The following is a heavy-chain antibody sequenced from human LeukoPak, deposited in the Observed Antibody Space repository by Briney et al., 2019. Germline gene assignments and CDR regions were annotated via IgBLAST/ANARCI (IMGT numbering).Heavy chain of an antibody. CDR1: GGSISSYY. J-gene: IGHJ6*03. Sequence: SETLSLTCTVSGGSISSYYWSWIRQPAGKGLEWIGRIYTSGSTNYNPSLKSRVTMSVDTSKNQFSLKLSSVTAADTAVYYCAGLGYCSSTSCYHYYYYYMDVWGKGTTVTVSS. CDR2: IYTSGST. D-gene: IGHD2-2*01. V-gene: IGHV4-4*07. CDR3: AGLGYCSSTSCYHYYYYYMDV.